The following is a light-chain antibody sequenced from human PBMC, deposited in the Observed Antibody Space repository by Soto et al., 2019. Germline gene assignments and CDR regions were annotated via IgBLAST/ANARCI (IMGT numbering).Light chain of an antibody. Sequence: EIVLTQSPGTLSLSPGERATLSCRASQSISISYLAWYQQQPGQAPRLLIYSTSTRATGIPARFSGSGSGTDFTLTISSLEPEDFAVYYCQQRSNWPRTFGQGTKVDIK. CDR3: QQRSNWPRT. V-gene: IGKV3D-20*02. CDR1: QSISISY. CDR2: STS. J-gene: IGKJ1*01.